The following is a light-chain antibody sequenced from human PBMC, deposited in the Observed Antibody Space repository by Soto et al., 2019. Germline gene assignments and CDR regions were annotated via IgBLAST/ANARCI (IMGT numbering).Light chain of an antibody. CDR2: GAS. CDR1: QGVSSN. Sequence: EIVMTQSPATLSMSPGERATLSCRASQGVSSNLAWYQQKPGRAPRLLIYGASTRATGVPARFSGSGPGTEFNLTISSLQPEDFAVYSCQQSNTWPPITFGQGTRLEIK. J-gene: IGKJ5*01. CDR3: QQSNTWPPIT. V-gene: IGKV3-15*01.